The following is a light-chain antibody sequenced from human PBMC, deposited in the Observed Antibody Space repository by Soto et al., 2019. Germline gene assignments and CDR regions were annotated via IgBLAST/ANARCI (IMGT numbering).Light chain of an antibody. CDR2: DVT. Sequence: QSALTQPRSVSASPGQSVTISCTGTSSDVGRYDYVSWYQQHPGKAPKLIVYDVTERPSGVPDRFSGSKSGNTASLTISGLQAEDEADYYCSSYTSSSTPYVFGTGTKLTVL. CDR3: SSYTSSSTPYV. V-gene: IGLV2-11*01. J-gene: IGLJ1*01. CDR1: SSDVGRYDY.